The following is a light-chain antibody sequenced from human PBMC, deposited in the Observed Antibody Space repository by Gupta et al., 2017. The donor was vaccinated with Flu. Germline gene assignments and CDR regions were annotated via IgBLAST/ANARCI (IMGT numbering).Light chain of an antibody. Sequence: GHSSYAIAWHQQQPEEGPRYLMKLNSDGSHSKGDWIPDRFSGSSSGAERYLTISSLQSEDEADYYCQTWGTGIRWVFGGWTKLTVL. CDR1: GHSSYA. J-gene: IGLJ3*02. CDR2: LNSDGSH. CDR3: QTWGTGIRWV. V-gene: IGLV4-69*01.